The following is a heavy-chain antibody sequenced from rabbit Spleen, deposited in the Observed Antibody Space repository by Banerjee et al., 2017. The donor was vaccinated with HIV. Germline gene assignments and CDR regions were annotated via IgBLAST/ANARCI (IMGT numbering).Heavy chain of an antibody. Sequence: QSLEESGGGLVKPGASLTLTCKASGFSFNSGYDMCWVRQAPGKGLEWIACIYTGSSGNTYYASWAKGRFTITRSTSLNTVTLQLTSLTAADTATYFCARDFYAGRTYYGYGMDLWGPGTLVTVS. CDR3: ARDFYAGRTYYGYGMDL. V-gene: IGHV1S40*01. CDR1: GFSFNSGYD. J-gene: IGHJ6*01. CDR2: IYTGSSGNT. D-gene: IGHD8-1*01.